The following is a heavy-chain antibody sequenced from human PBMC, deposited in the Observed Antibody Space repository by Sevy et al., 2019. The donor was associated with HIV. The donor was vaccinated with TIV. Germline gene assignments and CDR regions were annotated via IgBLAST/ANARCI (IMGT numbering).Heavy chain of an antibody. D-gene: IGHD1-26*01. CDR1: GFTFSSYA. Sequence: GGSLRLSCAASGFTFSSYAMHWVRQAPGKGLEWVAVISYDGSIKYYADSVKGRFTISRDNSKNTLYLQIHSLRAEDSAVYYYAGVTSGGYIPQAFDIWGQGTLVTVSS. CDR2: ISYDGSIK. V-gene: IGHV3-30-3*01. CDR3: AGVTSGGYIPQAFDI. J-gene: IGHJ3*02.